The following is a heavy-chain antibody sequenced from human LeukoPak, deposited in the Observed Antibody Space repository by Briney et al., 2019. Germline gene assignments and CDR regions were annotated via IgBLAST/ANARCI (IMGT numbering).Heavy chain of an antibody. D-gene: IGHD4-17*01. V-gene: IGHV3-23*01. CDR2: LSGSGIST. Sequence: GGSLRLSCAASGFTFSSYAMAWVLQAPGRGLQGVSALSGSGISTYYADSVKGRFTISRDNSKNTLYLQMNSLRTDDTAVYYCAKRRSTVTSAWDAFDIWGQGTMVTVSS. CDR1: GFTFSSYA. J-gene: IGHJ3*02. CDR3: AKRRSTVTSAWDAFDI.